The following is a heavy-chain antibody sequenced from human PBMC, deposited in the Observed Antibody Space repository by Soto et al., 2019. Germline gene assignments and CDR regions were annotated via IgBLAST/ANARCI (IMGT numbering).Heavy chain of an antibody. D-gene: IGHD3-10*01. CDR1: GGSISSYY. CDR3: ARAELLWFGELFWFDP. CDR2: IYYSGST. Sequence: SETLSLTCTVSGGSISSYYWSWIRQPPGKGLEWIGYIYYSGSTNYNPSLKSRVTISVDTSKNQFSLKLSSVTAADTAVYYCARAELLWFGELFWFDPWGQGTLVTVS. J-gene: IGHJ5*02. V-gene: IGHV4-59*01.